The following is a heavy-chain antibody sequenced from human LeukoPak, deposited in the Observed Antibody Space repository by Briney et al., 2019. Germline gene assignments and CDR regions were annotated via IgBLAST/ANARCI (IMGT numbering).Heavy chain of an antibody. CDR1: GFSFSSYG. V-gene: IGHV3-33*08. CDR3: VRPNGDYARGGLEI. D-gene: IGHD4-17*01. J-gene: IGHJ3*02. CDR2: IWYDGNSQ. Sequence: GGSLRLCCAASGFSFSSYGIHWVRQAPGKGLDWVAVIWYDGNSQYYADSVKGRFTISRDNSKNTVYLQMNSLTAEDTAIYYCVRPNGDYARGGLEIWGQGTVVTVSS.